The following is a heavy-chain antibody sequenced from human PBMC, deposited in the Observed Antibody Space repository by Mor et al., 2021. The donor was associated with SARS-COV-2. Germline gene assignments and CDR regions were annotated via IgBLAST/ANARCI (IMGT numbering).Heavy chain of an antibody. CDR3: ATDPEWGH. J-gene: IGHJ4*02. D-gene: IGHD3-3*01. V-gene: IGHV3-15*01. Sequence: VRQTPGKGLEWVGRIKSETDGGTTDYAAPMKGRFIISRDDPKNTLYLQLNSLTTEDTAVYYCATDPEWGHWGQGT. CDR2: IKSETDGGTT.